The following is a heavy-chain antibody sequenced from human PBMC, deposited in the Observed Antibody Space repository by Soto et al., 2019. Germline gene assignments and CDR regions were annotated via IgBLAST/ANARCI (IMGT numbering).Heavy chain of an antibody. D-gene: IGHD3-10*01. J-gene: IGHJ6*02. Sequence: GESLKISCAASGFTFSSYAMHWVRQAPGKGLEWVAVISYDGSNKYYADSVKGRFTISRDNSKNTLYLQMNSLRAEDTAVYYCARDRGLVRHYYYGMDVWGQGTTVTVYS. CDR3: ARDRGLVRHYYYGMDV. CDR2: ISYDGSNK. V-gene: IGHV3-30-3*01. CDR1: GFTFSSYA.